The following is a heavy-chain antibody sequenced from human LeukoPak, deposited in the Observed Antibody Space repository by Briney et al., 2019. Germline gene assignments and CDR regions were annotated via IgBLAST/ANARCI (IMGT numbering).Heavy chain of an antibody. J-gene: IGHJ4*02. D-gene: IGHD1-1*01. CDR2: MNPNSGGT. CDR3: ARDGYDGPYYFDY. Sequence: ASVKVSCKASGYTFTGYYMHWVRQAPGQGLEWMGWMNPNSGGTNYAQKFQGRVTMTTDESTSTAYMELSSLRSEDTAMYYGARDGYDGPYYFDYWGQGTLVTVSS. V-gene: IGHV1-2*02. CDR1: GYTFTGYY.